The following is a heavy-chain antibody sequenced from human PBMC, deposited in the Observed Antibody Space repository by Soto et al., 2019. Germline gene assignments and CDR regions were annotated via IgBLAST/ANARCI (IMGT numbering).Heavy chain of an antibody. CDR3: ARLPYPWGWFDP. V-gene: IGHV3-11*01. CDR1: GFSFSDYY. CDR2: ISNSGRTI. D-gene: IGHD3-16*01. Sequence: QVQLVESGGGLVKPGGSLRLSCAASGFSFSDYYMSWIRQAPGKGLEWISYISNSGRTIYYADSVKGRFTISRDNAKNSLFLQMNILRVEDTAMYYCARLPYPWGWFDPWGQGTLVTVSS. J-gene: IGHJ5*02.